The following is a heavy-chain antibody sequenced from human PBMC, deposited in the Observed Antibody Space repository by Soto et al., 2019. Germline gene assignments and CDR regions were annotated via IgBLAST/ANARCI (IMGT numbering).Heavy chain of an antibody. CDR1: GGSISNYY. CDR2: LYYSGST. Sequence: QVQLQESGPGLVKPSETLSLTCSVSGGSISNYYWSWIRQPPGKGLEWIGYLYYSGSTNYNPSLKSRATISLDTSKRQLSLKLSSVTAADTAVYYCARGVDFWSGYPFDYWGQGTLVTVSS. CDR3: ARGVDFWSGYPFDY. J-gene: IGHJ4*02. V-gene: IGHV4-59*01. D-gene: IGHD3-3*01.